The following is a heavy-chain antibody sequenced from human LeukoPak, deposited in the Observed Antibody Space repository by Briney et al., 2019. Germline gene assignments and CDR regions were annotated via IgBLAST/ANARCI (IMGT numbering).Heavy chain of an antibody. J-gene: IGHJ4*02. CDR2: ISAYNGNT. D-gene: IGHD6-19*01. Sequence: EASVKVSCKASGYTFTSYGISWVRQAPGQGLEWMGWISAYNGNTNYAQKLQGRVTMTTDTSTSTAYMELRSLRSDDTAVYYCARDQGLDRTIYFDYWGQGTLVTVSS. CDR1: GYTFTSYG. CDR3: ARDQGLDRTIYFDY. V-gene: IGHV1-18*01.